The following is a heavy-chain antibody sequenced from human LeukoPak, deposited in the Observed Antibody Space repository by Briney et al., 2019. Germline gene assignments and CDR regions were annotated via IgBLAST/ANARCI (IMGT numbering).Heavy chain of an antibody. J-gene: IGHJ6*03. CDR1: GGSFSGYY. Sequence: SETLSLTCAVYGGSFSGYYWSWIRQPPGKGLEWIGEINHSGSTNYNPSLKSRVTISVDTSKNQFSLKLSSVTAADTAVYYCASEGYDILTGYSANYYMDVWGKGTTVTISS. D-gene: IGHD3-9*01. V-gene: IGHV4-34*01. CDR2: INHSGST. CDR3: ASEGYDILTGYSANYYMDV.